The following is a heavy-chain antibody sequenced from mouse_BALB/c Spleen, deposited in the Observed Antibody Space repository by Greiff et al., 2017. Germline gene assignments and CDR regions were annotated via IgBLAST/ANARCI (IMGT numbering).Heavy chain of an antibody. CDR3: AREAYDYDGFAY. CDR2: IYPGSGST. V-gene: IGHV1-55*01. CDR1: GYNFTSYW. Sequence: VQLQQSGAELVKPGTSVKLSCKASGYNFTSYWINWVKLRPGQGLEWIGDIYPGSGSTNYNEKFKSKATLTVDTSSSTAYMQLSSLASEDSALYYCAREAYDYDGFAYWGQGTLVTVSA. D-gene: IGHD2-4*01. J-gene: IGHJ3*01.